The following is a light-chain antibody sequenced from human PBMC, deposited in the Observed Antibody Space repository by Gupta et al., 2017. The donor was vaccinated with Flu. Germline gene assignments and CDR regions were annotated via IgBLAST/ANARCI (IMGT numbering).Light chain of an antibody. CDR1: SSDIGGYNY. Sequence: QSALTQPPSASGSPGQSVTIPCTRTSSDIGGYNYVSGYQQHPGKAPKLMIYEVSKPPSGVPDSFSCSKSCNPALPTVTGVPGEDEADYYCSSYAGSNNLGFGGGTKLTVL. CDR3: SSYAGSNNLG. V-gene: IGLV2-8*01. J-gene: IGLJ2*01. CDR2: EVS.